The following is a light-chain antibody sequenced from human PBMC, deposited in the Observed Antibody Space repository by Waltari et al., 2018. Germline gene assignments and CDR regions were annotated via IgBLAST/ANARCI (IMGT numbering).Light chain of an antibody. CDR1: SSDSGGYAY. Sequence: SALTQPDSVSGSPGQSITISCSGSSSDSGGYAYVSWYQQHPGKAPKVIIYDVSNRPSGVSTRFSGSKSGSSASLTISGLQAEDEADYYCSSFTSSTTGIFGGGTKLTVL. J-gene: IGLJ2*01. V-gene: IGLV2-14*01. CDR2: DVS. CDR3: SSFTSSTTGI.